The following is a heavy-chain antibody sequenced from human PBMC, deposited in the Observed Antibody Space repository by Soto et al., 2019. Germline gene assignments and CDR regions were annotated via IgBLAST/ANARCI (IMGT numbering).Heavy chain of an antibody. CDR1: GYSISSGYY. Sequence: PSETLSLTCAVSGYSISSGYYWGWIRQPPGKGLEWIGSIYHSGSTYYNPSLKSRVTISVDTSKNQFSLKLGSVTAADTAVYYCARVAYYYDSSGYADAFDIWGQGTMVTVSS. D-gene: IGHD3-22*01. CDR3: ARVAYYYDSSGYADAFDI. V-gene: IGHV4-38-2*01. CDR2: IYHSGST. J-gene: IGHJ3*02.